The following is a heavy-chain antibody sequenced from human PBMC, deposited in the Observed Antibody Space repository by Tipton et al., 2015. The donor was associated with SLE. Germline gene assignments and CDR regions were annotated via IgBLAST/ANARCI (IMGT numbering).Heavy chain of an antibody. D-gene: IGHD2-2*01. CDR1: GDSMNSYH. CDR3: ARASQLLSQFDC. V-gene: IGHV4-59*01. J-gene: IGHJ4*02. CDR2: ISYSGST. Sequence: TLSLTCTVSGDSMNSYHWSWIRQPPGKGLEWIGYISYSGSTNYNPSLKSRVAMSVDTSKNQFSLRLSSVTTADTAVYYCARASQLLSQFDCWGQGTLVTVSS.